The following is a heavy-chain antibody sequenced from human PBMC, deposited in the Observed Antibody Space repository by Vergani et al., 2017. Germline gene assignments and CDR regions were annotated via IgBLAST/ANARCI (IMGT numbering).Heavy chain of an antibody. CDR2: IYYSGST. CDR3: ARAHLYYYGSGSYYPYDP. D-gene: IGHD3-10*01. V-gene: IGHV4-59*06. CDR1: GGSISSYY. J-gene: IGHJ5*02. Sequence: QVQLQESGPGLVKPSETLSLTCTVSGGSISSYYWSWIRQPPGKGLEWIGYIYYSGSTYYNPSLKSRVTISVDTSKNQFSLKLSSVTAADTAVYYCARAHLYYYGSGSYYPYDPWGQGTLVTVSS.